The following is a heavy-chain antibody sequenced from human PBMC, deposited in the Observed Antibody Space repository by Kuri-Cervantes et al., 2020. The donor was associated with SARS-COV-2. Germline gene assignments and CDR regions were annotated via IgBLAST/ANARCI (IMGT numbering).Heavy chain of an antibody. J-gene: IGHJ3*02. Sequence: SETLSLTCAPSGYSFCNNKTAWNWIRQSTSRGLEWLGRTYYRTYYRSQWYSDYAGSVISRITINADTSTNQFSLQLKSVTTEDTAVYFCASGRGLETPIDAFDIWGQGTLVTVSS. CDR3: ASGRGLETPIDAFDI. CDR2: TYYRTYYRSQWYS. D-gene: IGHD6-19*01. V-gene: IGHV6-1*01. CDR1: GYSFCNNKTA.